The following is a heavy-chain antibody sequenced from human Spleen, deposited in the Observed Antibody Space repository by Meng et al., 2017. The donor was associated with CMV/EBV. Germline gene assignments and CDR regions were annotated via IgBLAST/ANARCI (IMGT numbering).Heavy chain of an antibody. Sequence: GESLKISCAASGFTVSSNYMSWVRQAPGKGLEWVSIIYSGGSTYYADSVKGRFTISRDNSKNTLYLQMNSLRAEDTAAYYCASGYCGGDCYEGYWGQGTLVTVSS. CDR2: IYSGGST. CDR1: GFTVSSNY. CDR3: ASGYCGGDCYEGY. J-gene: IGHJ4*02. D-gene: IGHD2-21*01. V-gene: IGHV3-53*01.